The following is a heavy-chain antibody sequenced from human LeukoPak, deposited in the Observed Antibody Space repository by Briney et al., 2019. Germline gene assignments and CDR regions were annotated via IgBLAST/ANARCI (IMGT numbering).Heavy chain of an antibody. Sequence: GGALRLSSAASGVTFTDYYMNWMRHAPGKELQGISYISTSGTTIYSADSVKGRFTISRDNAKNSLYLQMNSLRAEDTAVYYCARVPALTMVRGVIINPSYFDYWGQGTLVTVSS. D-gene: IGHD3-10*01. J-gene: IGHJ4*02. CDR2: ISTSGTTI. V-gene: IGHV3-11*04. CDR1: GVTFTDYY. CDR3: ARVPALTMVRGVIINPSYFDY.